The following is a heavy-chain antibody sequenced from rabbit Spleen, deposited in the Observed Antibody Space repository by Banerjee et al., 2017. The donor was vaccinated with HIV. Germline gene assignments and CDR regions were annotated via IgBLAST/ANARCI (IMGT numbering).Heavy chain of an antibody. CDR1: GFSFSSSDY. J-gene: IGHJ4*01. V-gene: IGHV1S40*01. CDR3: ARSGSGDSSYYNL. CDR2: INVITGKP. D-gene: IGHD8-1*01. Sequence: QSLEESGGDLVKPGASLTLTCTASGFSFSSSDYMCWVRQAPGKGLDWIACINVITGKPVYAKWAKGRSTFSKTSATPVALQMTSLTAADTATYFCARSGSGDSSYYNLWGPGTLVTAS.